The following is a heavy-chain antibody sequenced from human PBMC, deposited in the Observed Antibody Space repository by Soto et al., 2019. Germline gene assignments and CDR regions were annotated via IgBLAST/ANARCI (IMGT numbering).Heavy chain of an antibody. CDR1: GYSFTSYW. CDR2: IYPGDSDT. J-gene: IGHJ6*02. D-gene: IGHD6-13*01. Sequence: GESLKISCKGSGYSFTSYWIGWVRQMPGKGLEWMGIIYPGDSDTRYSPSFQGQVTISADKSISTAYLQWSSLKASETAMYYCERTSIADPSYYYGMDVWGQGTTVTVSS. CDR3: ERTSIADPSYYYGMDV. V-gene: IGHV5-51*01.